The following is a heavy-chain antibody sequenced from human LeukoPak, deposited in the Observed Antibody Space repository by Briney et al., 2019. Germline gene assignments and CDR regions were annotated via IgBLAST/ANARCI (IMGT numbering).Heavy chain of an antibody. D-gene: IGHD2-15*01. CDR1: GYTFTGYY. Sequence: SVKVSCKASGYTFTGYYMHWVRQAPGQGLEWMGRIIPILGIANYAQKFQGRVTITADKSTSTAYMELSSLRSEDTAVYYCARGGLVATPGPIDYWGQGTLVTVSS. V-gene: IGHV1-69*04. J-gene: IGHJ4*02. CDR2: IIPILGIA. CDR3: ARGGLVATPGPIDY.